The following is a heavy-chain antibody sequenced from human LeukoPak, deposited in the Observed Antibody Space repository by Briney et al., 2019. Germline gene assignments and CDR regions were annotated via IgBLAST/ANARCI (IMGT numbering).Heavy chain of an antibody. D-gene: IGHD4-23*01. Sequence: PGGSLRLSCVVSGFTFSNYWMSWVRQAPGKGLEWVANIKQDGSAKYYVDSVKGRFTISRDNAKNSLYLQMNSLRAEGTAVYYCARDNGGLGLFDYWGQGTLVTVSS. CDR1: GFTFSNYW. CDR2: IKQDGSAK. CDR3: ARDNGGLGLFDY. V-gene: IGHV3-7*01. J-gene: IGHJ4*02.